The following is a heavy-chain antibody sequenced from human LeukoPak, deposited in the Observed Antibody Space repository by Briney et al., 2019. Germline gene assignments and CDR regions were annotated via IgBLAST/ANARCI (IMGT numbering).Heavy chain of an antibody. D-gene: IGHD1-7*01. CDR2: IYYSGST. Sequence: SETLSLTCTVSGGSISSSSYYWGWIRQPPGKGLEWIGSIYYSGSTYYNPSLKSRVTISVDTSKNQFSLKLSSVTAADTAVYYCARGVGNWNYVVKFDYWGQGTLVTVSS. CDR3: ARGVGNWNYVVKFDY. CDR1: GGSISSSSYY. V-gene: IGHV4-39*01. J-gene: IGHJ4*02.